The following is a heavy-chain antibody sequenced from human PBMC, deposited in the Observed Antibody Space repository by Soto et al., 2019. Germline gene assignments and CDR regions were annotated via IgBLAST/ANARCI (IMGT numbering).Heavy chain of an antibody. CDR2: INSDGSST. J-gene: IGHJ4*02. CDR1: GFTFSSYW. D-gene: IGHD2-15*01. V-gene: IGHV3-74*01. CDR3: VRTSLVVAAATREDY. Sequence: VQLVESGGGLVQPGESLRLSCAASGFTFSSYWMHWVRQAPGKGLVWVSRINSDGSSTSYAGSVKGRFTISRDNAKNTLYLQMHSLRAEDTAVYYCVRTSLVVAAATREDYWGQGTLVTVSS.